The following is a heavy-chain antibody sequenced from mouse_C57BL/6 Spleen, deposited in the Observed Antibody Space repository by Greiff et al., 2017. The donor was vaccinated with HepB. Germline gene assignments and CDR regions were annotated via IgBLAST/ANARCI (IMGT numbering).Heavy chain of an antibody. V-gene: IGHV1-9*01. CDR2: ILPGSGST. Sequence: QVQLQQSGAELMKPGASVKLSCKATGYTFTGYWIEWVKQRPGNGLEWIGEILPGSGSTNYNEKFKGKATFTADTSSNTAYMQLSSLTTEDSAIYYGAILATVVAFPTEYFDVWGTGTTVTVSS. CDR3: AILATVVAFPTEYFDV. J-gene: IGHJ1*03. CDR1: GYTFTGYW. D-gene: IGHD1-1*01.